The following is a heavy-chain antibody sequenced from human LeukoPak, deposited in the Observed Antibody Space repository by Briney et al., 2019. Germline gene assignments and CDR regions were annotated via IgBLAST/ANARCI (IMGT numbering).Heavy chain of an antibody. D-gene: IGHD4-17*01. CDR1: GGSINGYY. CDR3: ARVFRGAVTSNWFDP. Sequence: SETLSLTCTVSGGSINGYYWTWIRQPPGKGLEWIGYISDSGSTNYSPSLKGRVTMSVDSSNTEFSLRLNSVTAADTAVYYCARVFRGAVTSNWFDPWGQGTLVTVSS. CDR2: ISDSGST. J-gene: IGHJ5*02. V-gene: IGHV4-59*01.